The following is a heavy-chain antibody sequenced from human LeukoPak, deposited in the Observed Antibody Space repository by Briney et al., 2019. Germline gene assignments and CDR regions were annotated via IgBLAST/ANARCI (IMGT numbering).Heavy chain of an antibody. Sequence: GGSLRLSCAASGFTFSSYAMTWVRQAPGKGLEWVSVISGNAVNTYYADSVKGRFTISRDNSKNTMYLQMNTLRAEDTAVYYCARDRGDFWSRYYTLDYWGQGTLVTVSS. V-gene: IGHV3-23*01. CDR1: GFTFSSYA. CDR3: ARDRGDFWSRYYTLDY. D-gene: IGHD3-3*01. J-gene: IGHJ4*02. CDR2: ISGNAVNT.